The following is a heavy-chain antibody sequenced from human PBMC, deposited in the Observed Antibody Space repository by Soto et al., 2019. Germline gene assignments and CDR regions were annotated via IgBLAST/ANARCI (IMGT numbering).Heavy chain of an antibody. D-gene: IGHD3-22*01. CDR2: IWHDGSDT. J-gene: IGHJ4*02. CDR1: GFTFSSYG. V-gene: IGHV3-33*06. CDR3: AKDRYLDHDSRGYLFDN. Sequence: GGSLRLSCAASGFTFSSYGMHWVRQAPGKGLEWVAVIWHDGSDTYYADSVEGRFTISRDNSKNTLYLQMNSLRAEDTAVYYCAKDRYLDHDSRGYLFDNWGQGTLVTVSS.